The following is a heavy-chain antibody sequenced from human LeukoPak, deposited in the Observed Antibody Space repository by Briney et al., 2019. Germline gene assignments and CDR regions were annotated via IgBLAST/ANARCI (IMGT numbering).Heavy chain of an antibody. Sequence: GGSLRLSCAASGFTFDDYAMHWVRQAPGKGLEWVSGISWNSGSIGYADSVKGRVTISRDNAKNSLYLQMNSLRAEDTALYYCAKDKEDYYYYMDVWGKGTTVTVSS. J-gene: IGHJ6*03. CDR3: AKDKEDYYYYMDV. V-gene: IGHV3-9*01. CDR1: GFTFDDYA. CDR2: ISWNSGSI.